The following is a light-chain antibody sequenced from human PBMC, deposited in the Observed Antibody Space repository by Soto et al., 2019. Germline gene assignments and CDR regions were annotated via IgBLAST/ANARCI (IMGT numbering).Light chain of an antibody. J-gene: IGLJ1*01. CDR3: TSYTSRTFYV. CDR1: SIDPADYKY. V-gene: IGLV2-14*01. Sequence: QSALTQPASVSGSPGQSITISCTGSSIDPADYKYVSWYQQHPDKAPKVIVYEATNRPSGVSNRFSGSKSGNTLYLTISGLQPDDEADYYCTSYTSRTFYVFGTATKVTVL. CDR2: EAT.